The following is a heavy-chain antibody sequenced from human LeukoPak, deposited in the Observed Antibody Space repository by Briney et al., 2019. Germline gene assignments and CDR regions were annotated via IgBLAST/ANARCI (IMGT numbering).Heavy chain of an antibody. V-gene: IGHV1-69*04. CDR2: IIPILGIA. CDR1: GGTFSSYA. D-gene: IGHD3-22*01. CDR3: ARAYDSSGYYVLFRGMDV. J-gene: IGHJ6*02. Sequence: ASVKVSCKASGGTFSSYAISWVRQAPGQGLEWMGRIIPILGIANYAQKFQGRVTITADKSTSTAYMELSSLRSEDTAVYYCARAYDSSGYYVLFRGMDVWGQGTTVTVSS.